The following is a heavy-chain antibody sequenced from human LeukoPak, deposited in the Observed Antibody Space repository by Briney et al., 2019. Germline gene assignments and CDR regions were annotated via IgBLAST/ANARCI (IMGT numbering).Heavy chain of an antibody. CDR2: IYYSGST. Sequence: SETLTLTCTVSGGSLSIGDYYWSWIRQPPGRGLGWIGYIYYSGSTYYNPSLKSRVTISVDTSKNQFSLKLSSVTAADTAVYYCARSRLGTRSYYMDVWGKGTTVPVSS. CDR3: ARSRLGTRSYYMDV. D-gene: IGHD1/OR15-1a*01. CDR1: GGSLSIGDYY. J-gene: IGHJ6*03. V-gene: IGHV4-30-4*08.